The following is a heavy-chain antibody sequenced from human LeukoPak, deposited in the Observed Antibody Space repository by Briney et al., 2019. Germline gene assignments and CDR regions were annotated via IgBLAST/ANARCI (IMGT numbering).Heavy chain of an antibody. Sequence: GGSLRLSCAASGFTFSSYSMNGVRQAPGKGLEWVSYISSSSSTIYYADSVKGRFTISRDNAKNSLYLQMNSLRAEDTAVYYCARDLIYQLRRWDYYYYVDVWGKGTTVTVSS. CDR2: ISSSSSTI. V-gene: IGHV3-48*01. D-gene: IGHD2-2*01. CDR1: GFTFSSYS. J-gene: IGHJ6*03. CDR3: ARDLIYQLRRWDYYYYVDV.